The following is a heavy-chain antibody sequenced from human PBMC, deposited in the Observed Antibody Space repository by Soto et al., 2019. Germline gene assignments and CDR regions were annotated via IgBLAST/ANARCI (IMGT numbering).Heavy chain of an antibody. CDR2: IKSKTDGGTT. Sequence: GGSLRLSCAASGFTFSNGWMNWVRQAPGKGLEWVGRIKSKTDGGTTDYAAPVKGRFTISRDDSKNTLYLQMNSLKTEDTAVYFCTTAPLRFLESTLDPWGQGTLVTVSS. CDR3: TTAPLRFLESTLDP. V-gene: IGHV3-15*07. CDR1: GFTFSNGW. D-gene: IGHD3-3*01. J-gene: IGHJ5*02.